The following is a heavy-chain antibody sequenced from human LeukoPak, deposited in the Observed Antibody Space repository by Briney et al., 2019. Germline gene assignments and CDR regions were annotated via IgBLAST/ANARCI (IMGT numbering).Heavy chain of an antibody. CDR3: ARGKGVSPNIYFDY. CDR2: IYYSGST. CDR1: GGSISSXXXX. J-gene: IGHJ4*02. D-gene: IGHD2-8*01. V-gene: IGHV4-61*05. Sequence: SGGSISSXXXXXGWXRXPXGXXXXXXXXIYYSGSTNYNPSLKSRVTISVDTSKNQFSLKRSSVTAADTAVSYCARGKGVSPNIYFDYWGQGTLVTVSS.